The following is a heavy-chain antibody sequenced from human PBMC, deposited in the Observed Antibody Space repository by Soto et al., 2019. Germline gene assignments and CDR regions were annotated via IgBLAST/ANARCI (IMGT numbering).Heavy chain of an antibody. V-gene: IGHV1-46*01. CDR3: ARDSNYYDSRGPAPDAFDI. J-gene: IGHJ3*02. Sequence: ASVKVSCKASGYTFTSYYMHWVRQAPGQGLEWMGIINPSGGSTSYAQKFQGRVTMTRDTSTSTVYMELSSLRSEDTAVYYCARDSNYYDSRGPAPDAFDIWGQGTMVTVSS. CDR2: INPSGGST. D-gene: IGHD3-22*01. CDR1: GYTFTSYY.